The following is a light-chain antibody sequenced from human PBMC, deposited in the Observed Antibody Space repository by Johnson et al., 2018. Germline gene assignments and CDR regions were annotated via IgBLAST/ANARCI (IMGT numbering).Light chain of an antibody. CDR1: SSNIGNNY. CDR2: ENN. V-gene: IGLV1-51*02. CDR3: GTWDSSLRAGNG. Sequence: QSVLTHPPSVSAAPGQKVTISCSGSSSNIGNNYVSWYQQLPGPAPKLLIYENNKRPSGIPDRFSGSKSGTSATLGITGLQTGDEADYYCGTWDSSLRAGNGFGTGTKVTVL. J-gene: IGLJ1*01.